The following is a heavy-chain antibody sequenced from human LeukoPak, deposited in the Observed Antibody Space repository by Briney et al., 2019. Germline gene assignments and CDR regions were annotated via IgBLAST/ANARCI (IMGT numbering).Heavy chain of an antibody. V-gene: IGHV1-46*01. Sequence: ASVKVSFKASGYTFTNYYMHWVRQAPGQGLEWMGIINPRGGSTTYAQKFQDRVTMTRDMSTSTVYVELSSLRSEDTAVYYCARNRWLDCWGQGTLVTVPS. D-gene: IGHD5-24*01. CDR2: INPRGGST. CDR3: ARNRWLDC. J-gene: IGHJ4*02. CDR1: GYTFTNYY.